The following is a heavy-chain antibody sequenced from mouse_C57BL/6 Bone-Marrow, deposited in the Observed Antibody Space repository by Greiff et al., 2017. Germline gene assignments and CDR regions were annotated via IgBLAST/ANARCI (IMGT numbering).Heavy chain of an antibody. Sequence: QVQLLQPGAELVKPGASVKLSCKASGYTFSSYWMHWVKQRPGQGLEWIGMITPNSGSTNYNEKFKSKATLTVDKFSSTAYMQLSSLTSEDSAVYYFASPGGRSWYSYWVQGTLGTVSA. CDR2: ITPNSGST. CDR1: GYTFSSYW. V-gene: IGHV1-64*01. J-gene: IGHJ3*01. CDR3: ASPGGRSWYSY.